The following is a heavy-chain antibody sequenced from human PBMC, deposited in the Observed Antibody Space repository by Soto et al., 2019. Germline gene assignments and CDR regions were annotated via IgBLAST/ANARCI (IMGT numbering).Heavy chain of an antibody. J-gene: IGHJ4*02. CDR2: ISWNSGSI. CDR3: AKDIFIVAGRALDY. Sequence: GGSLRLSCAASGFTFDDYAMHWVRQAPGKGLEWVSGISWNSGSIGYADSVKGRFTISRDNAKNSLYLQMNSLRAEDTALYYCAKDIFIVAGRALDYWGQGTLVTVSS. V-gene: IGHV3-9*01. CDR1: GFTFDDYA. D-gene: IGHD5-12*01.